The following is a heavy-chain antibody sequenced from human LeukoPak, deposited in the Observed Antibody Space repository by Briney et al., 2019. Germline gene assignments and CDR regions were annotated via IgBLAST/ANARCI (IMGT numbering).Heavy chain of an antibody. D-gene: IGHD3-9*01. Sequence: GGSLRLSCAASGFTFTTYGMSWVRQAPGKGLEWVAVISYDGSNKYYADSVKGRFTISRDNSKNTLYLQMNSLRAEDTAVYYCAREGPLRYFDFWGQGTMVTVSS. CDR1: GFTFTTYG. J-gene: IGHJ3*01. CDR3: AREGPLRYFDF. CDR2: ISYDGSNK. V-gene: IGHV3-30*03.